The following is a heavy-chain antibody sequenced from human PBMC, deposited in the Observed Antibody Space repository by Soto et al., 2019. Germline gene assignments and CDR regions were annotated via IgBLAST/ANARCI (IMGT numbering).Heavy chain of an antibody. V-gene: IGHV3-23*01. J-gene: IGHJ4*02. CDR1: GFTFSSYA. CDR3: AKGKDSVVVPAAMYGGFDY. CDR2: ISGSGGST. Sequence: GGSLRLSCAASGFTFSSYAMSWVRQAPGKGLEWVSAISGSGGSTYYADSVKGRFTISRDNSKNTLYLQMNSLRAEDMAVYYCAKGKDSVVVPAAMYGGFDYWGQGTLVTVSS. D-gene: IGHD2-2*01.